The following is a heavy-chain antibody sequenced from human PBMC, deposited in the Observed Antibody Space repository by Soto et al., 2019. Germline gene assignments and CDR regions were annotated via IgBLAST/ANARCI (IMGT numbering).Heavy chain of an antibody. CDR1: GYTFTSYG. Sequence: ASVKVSCKASGYTFTSYGISWVRQAPGQGLEWMGWISAYNGNTNYAQKLQGRVTMTTDTSTSTAYMELRGLRSDDTAVYYCASVIPRYLFDPWGQGTLVIVSS. J-gene: IGHJ5*02. CDR2: ISAYNGNT. CDR3: ASVIPRYLFDP. D-gene: IGHD1-26*01. V-gene: IGHV1-18*01.